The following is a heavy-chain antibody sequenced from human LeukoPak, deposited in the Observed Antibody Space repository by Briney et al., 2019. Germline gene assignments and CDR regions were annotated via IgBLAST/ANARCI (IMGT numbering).Heavy chain of an antibody. CDR2: IYHSGST. Sequence: SETLSLTCAVSGYSISSGYYWGWIRQPPGKGLEWIGSIYHSGSTYYNPSLKSRVTISVDTSKNQFSLKLSSVTVADTAVYYCARHLGIQLWFLDYWGQGTLVTVSS. CDR3: ARHLGIQLWFLDY. CDR1: GYSISSGYY. V-gene: IGHV4-38-2*01. J-gene: IGHJ4*02. D-gene: IGHD5-18*01.